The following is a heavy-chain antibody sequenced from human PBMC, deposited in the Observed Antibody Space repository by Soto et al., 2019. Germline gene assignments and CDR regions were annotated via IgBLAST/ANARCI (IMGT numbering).Heavy chain of an antibody. CDR1: GHSINSDYY. D-gene: IGHD3-10*01. J-gene: IGHJ4*02. CDR2: IYPGGGT. CDR3: ARKGYYPSGRINLFGS. Sequence: SETLSFTCAVAGHSINSDYYWGWIRQPPGKGLEWIGSIYPGGGTYYNPSLKSRVTISIDTSKNQFSLRLTSVTAADTAMYYCARKGYYPSGRINLFGSWGKGTLVTVSS. V-gene: IGHV4-38-2*01.